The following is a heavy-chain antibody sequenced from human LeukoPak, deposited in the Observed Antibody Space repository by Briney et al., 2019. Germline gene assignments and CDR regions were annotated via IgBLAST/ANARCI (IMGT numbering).Heavy chain of an antibody. Sequence: GESLKISCKGSGYTFTTYWIGWVRQMPGKGLEWMGIIYPGDSDTRYSPSFQGQVTISADKSISTAYLQWSSLKASDTAMYYCARRLKYYYGSGSYSSFYFDYWGQGTLVTVSS. CDR2: IYPGDSDT. D-gene: IGHD3-10*01. J-gene: IGHJ4*02. CDR3: ARRLKYYYGSGSYSSFYFDY. V-gene: IGHV5-51*01. CDR1: GYTFTTYW.